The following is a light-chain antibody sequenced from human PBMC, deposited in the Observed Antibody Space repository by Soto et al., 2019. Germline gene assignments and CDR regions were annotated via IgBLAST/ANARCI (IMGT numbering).Light chain of an antibody. Sequence: QSALTQPASVSGSPGQSITISCTGTSSDVGSYNLVSWYQQHPGKAPKLMIYEGSKRPSGVSNRFSGSKSGNTASLTISGLQAEDEADYYCCSYAGSMAYVFGTGTKLTV. CDR1: SSDVGSYNL. V-gene: IGLV2-23*01. J-gene: IGLJ1*01. CDR3: CSYAGSMAYV. CDR2: EGS.